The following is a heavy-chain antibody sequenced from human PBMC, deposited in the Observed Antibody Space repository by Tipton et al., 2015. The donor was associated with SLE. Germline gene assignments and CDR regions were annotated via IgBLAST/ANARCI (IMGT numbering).Heavy chain of an antibody. V-gene: IGHV4-39*07. CDR2: IYFTGST. Sequence: TLSLTCTVSGDSISGSSYYWGWLRQPPGKGLEWIGSIYFTGSTYNGPPLKSRVTTSVDTSKNHFSLNLTSVTAADTALYYFARLSAAIGCWGQGALVTVSS. J-gene: IGHJ4*02. CDR3: ARLSAAIGC. D-gene: IGHD2-2*02. CDR1: GDSISGSSYY.